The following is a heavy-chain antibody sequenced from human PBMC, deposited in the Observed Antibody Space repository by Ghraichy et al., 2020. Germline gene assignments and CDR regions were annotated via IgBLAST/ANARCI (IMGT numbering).Heavy chain of an antibody. V-gene: IGHV1-3*04. CDR3: SRGVEPCTGYNCYGFGF. CDR2: INTDHGYT. CDR1: GYSFTGFA. J-gene: IGHJ4*02. D-gene: IGHD3/OR15-3a*01. Sequence: ASVKVSCKASGYSFTGFAIQWVRQAPGQRLEWMAWINTDHGYTEYSQRFQGRVTISRDTSASTVYMELSSLRAEDTAIYYCSRGVEPCTGYNCYGFGFWGQGTLVIVSS.